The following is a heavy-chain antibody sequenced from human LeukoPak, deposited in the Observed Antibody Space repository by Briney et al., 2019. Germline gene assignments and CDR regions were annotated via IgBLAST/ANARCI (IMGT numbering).Heavy chain of an antibody. D-gene: IGHD3-10*01. Sequence: SETLSLTCAVYGGSFSGYYWSWIRQPPGKGLEWIGEINHSGSTNYNPSLKSRVTISVDTSKNQFSLKLSSVTAADTAVYYCARVVDYYGSGGPFDYWGQGTLVTVSS. CDR2: INHSGST. V-gene: IGHV4-34*01. J-gene: IGHJ4*02. CDR3: ARVVDYYGSGGPFDY. CDR1: GGSFSGYY.